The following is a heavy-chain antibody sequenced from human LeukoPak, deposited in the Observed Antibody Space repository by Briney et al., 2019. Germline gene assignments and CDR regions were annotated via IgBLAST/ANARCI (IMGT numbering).Heavy chain of an antibody. CDR2: IYHSGST. Sequence: SETLSLTCAVSGVSISSSNWWHWVRQPPGKGLEWIGEIYHSGSTNYNPSLKSRVTTSVDKSKNQFSLKLSSVTAADTAVYYCSRLPDPWGQGTLVTVSS. CDR3: SRLPDP. J-gene: IGHJ5*02. CDR1: GVSISSSNW. V-gene: IGHV4-4*02.